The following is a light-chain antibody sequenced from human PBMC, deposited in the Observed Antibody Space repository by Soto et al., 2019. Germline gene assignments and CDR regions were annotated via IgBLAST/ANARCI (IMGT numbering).Light chain of an antibody. CDR1: QSVSSF. V-gene: IGKV3-11*01. J-gene: IGKJ3*01. Sequence: VLTQSPASLSLSPGERATLSCRASQSVSSFLGWYQQKPGQAPRLLIYDASNRATGIPARFSGSGSGTDFTLTISSLEPEDFAVYYCQQSNNWPFTFGPGTKVDIK. CDR3: QQSNNWPFT. CDR2: DAS.